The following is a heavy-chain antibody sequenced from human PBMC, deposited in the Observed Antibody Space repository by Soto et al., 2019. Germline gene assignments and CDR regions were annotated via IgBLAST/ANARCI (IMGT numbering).Heavy chain of an antibody. Sequence: PSETLSLTCAVYGGSFSGYYWSWIRQPPGKGLEWIGEINHSGSTNYNPSLKSRVTISVDTSKNQFSLKLSSVTAADTAVYYCARGRLGQLPAGYWGQGTLVTVSS. V-gene: IGHV4-34*01. J-gene: IGHJ4*02. D-gene: IGHD6-6*01. CDR2: INHSGST. CDR3: ARGRLGQLPAGY. CDR1: GGSFSGYY.